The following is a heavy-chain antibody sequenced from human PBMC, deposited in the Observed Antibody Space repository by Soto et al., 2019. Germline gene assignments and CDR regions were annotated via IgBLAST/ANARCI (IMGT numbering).Heavy chain of an antibody. Sequence: QVQLVQSGAEVKKPGSSVKVSCKASGGTFSTYAISWVRQAPGQGLEWMGGIIPIFGTANYAQKFQGRVTITAGESTSTAYMELSSLRSEDTAVYYCAKEAVAGRVVDAFDIWGQGTMVTVSS. CDR2: IIPIFGTA. V-gene: IGHV1-69*12. CDR1: GGTFSTYA. CDR3: AKEAVAGRVVDAFDI. J-gene: IGHJ3*02. D-gene: IGHD6-19*01.